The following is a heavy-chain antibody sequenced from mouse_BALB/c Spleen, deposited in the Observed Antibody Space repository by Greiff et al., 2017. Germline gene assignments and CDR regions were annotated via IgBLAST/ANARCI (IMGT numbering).Heavy chain of an antibody. V-gene: IGHV5-12-1*01. CDR1: GFAFSSYD. D-gene: IGHD1-1*01. Sequence: EVHLVESGGGLVKPGGSLKLSCAASGFAFSSYDMSWVRQTPEKRLEWVAYISSGGGSTYYPDTVKGRFTISRDNAKNTLYLQMSSLKSEDTAMYYCARDYYGSWDYWGQGTSVTVSS. J-gene: IGHJ4*01. CDR2: ISSGGGST. CDR3: ARDYYGSWDY.